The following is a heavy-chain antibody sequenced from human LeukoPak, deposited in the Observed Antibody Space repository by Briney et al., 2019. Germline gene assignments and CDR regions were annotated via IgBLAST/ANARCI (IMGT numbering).Heavy chain of an antibody. CDR3: ARDPPSYQLLLDY. D-gene: IGHD2-2*01. V-gene: IGHV4-38-2*02. CDR1: GYSISSGYY. J-gene: IGHJ4*02. CDR2: IYHSGRT. Sequence: PSETLSLTCTVSGYSISSGYYWGWIRQLPGKGLEWIGSIYHSGRTFYNPSLKSRVTISVDKSKNQFSLKLSSVTAADTAVYYCARDPPSYQLLLDYWGQGTLVTVSS.